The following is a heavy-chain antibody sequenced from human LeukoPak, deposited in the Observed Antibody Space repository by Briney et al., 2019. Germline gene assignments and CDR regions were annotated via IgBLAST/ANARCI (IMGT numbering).Heavy chain of an antibody. CDR3: AKDSPPTSEWLPDY. CDR2: IRHDGSKK. D-gene: IGHD5-12*01. Sequence: GGSLRLSCAASGFTFSMFGMHWVRQAPGKGLEWVAFIRHDGSKKFYADSVKGRFTISRDNSQNTLYLQVDSLRVDDTAVYYCAKDSPPTSEWLPDYWGQGTLVTISS. CDR1: GFTFSMFG. J-gene: IGHJ4*02. V-gene: IGHV3-30*02.